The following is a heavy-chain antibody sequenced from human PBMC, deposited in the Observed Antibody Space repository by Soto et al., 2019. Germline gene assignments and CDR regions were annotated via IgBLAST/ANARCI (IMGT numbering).Heavy chain of an antibody. D-gene: IGHD5-12*01. CDR1: GFTFTSSA. Sequence: VKVSCKASGFTFTSSAVQWVRQARGQRLEWIGWIVVGSGNTNYAQKFQERVTITSDMSTSTAYMELSSLRSEDTAVYYCAASTIRTNIVAGYWGQGTLVTVSS. V-gene: IGHV1-58*01. CDR3: AASTIRTNIVAGY. J-gene: IGHJ4*02. CDR2: IVVGSGNT.